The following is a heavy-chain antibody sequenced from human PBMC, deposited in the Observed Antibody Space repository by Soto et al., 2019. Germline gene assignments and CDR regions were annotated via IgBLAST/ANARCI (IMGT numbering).Heavy chain of an antibody. CDR3: ARGSTIVRGAPSWFDP. V-gene: IGHV1-69*02. CDR1: GGTFSRYT. CDR2: IIPIAAIA. J-gene: IGHJ5*02. D-gene: IGHD3-10*01. Sequence: SVKVSWKASGGTFSRYTINWVRQAPGQGLEWMGRIIPIAAIANYTQKFQGRVTITVDKSSTTAYMELSSLRSDDTAVYYCARGSTIVRGAPSWFDPWGQGTLVTV.